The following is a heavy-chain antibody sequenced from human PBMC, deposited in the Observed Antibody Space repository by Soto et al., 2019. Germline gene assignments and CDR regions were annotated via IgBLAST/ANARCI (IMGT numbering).Heavy chain of an antibody. CDR1: GGSISSGGYY. J-gene: IGHJ4*02. CDR2: IYYSGST. CDR3: ARFIPGTGSDD. Sequence: QVQLQESGPGLVKPSQTLSLTCTVSGGSISSGGYYWSWIRQHPGKGLEWIGYIYYSGSTYYNPSLKTQVTISVDTSKNQSALKLSSLTAADTAVYYCARFIPGTGSDDWGQGTLVTVSS. V-gene: IGHV4-31*01. D-gene: IGHD1-20*01.